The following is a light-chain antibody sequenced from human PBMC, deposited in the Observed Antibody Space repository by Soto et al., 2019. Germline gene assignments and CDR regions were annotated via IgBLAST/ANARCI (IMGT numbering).Light chain of an antibody. Sequence: QSALTQPASVSGSPGQSITISCTATSSDVGGYNYVSWYQQHPGKAPKLMIYDVTHRPSGVSNRFSGSKSGDTASLTISGLQAEDEADYYCSSYTSSSTLYVFGTGTKVTVL. CDR3: SSYTSSSTLYV. V-gene: IGLV2-14*01. J-gene: IGLJ1*01. CDR1: SSDVGGYNY. CDR2: DVT.